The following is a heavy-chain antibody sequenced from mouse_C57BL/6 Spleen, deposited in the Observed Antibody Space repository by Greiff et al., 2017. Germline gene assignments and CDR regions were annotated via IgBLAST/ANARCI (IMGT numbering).Heavy chain of an antibody. CDR2: ISGGGGNT. D-gene: IGHD1-1*01. J-gene: IGHJ2*01. Sequence: EVKLKESGGGLVKPGGSLKLSCAASGFTFSSYTMSWVRQTPEKKLEWVATISGGGGNTYYPDSVQGRFTISRNNAKKTLYLQMGSLRSEATALYDCARHYGSSYFDYRGQGTTLAVSS. CDR1: GFTFSSYT. CDR3: ARHYGSSYFDY. V-gene: IGHV5-9*01.